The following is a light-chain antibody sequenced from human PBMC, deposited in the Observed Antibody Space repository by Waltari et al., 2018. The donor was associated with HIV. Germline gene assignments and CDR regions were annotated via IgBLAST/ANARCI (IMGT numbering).Light chain of an antibody. CDR2: EGI. CDR1: SSDIGNYNL. V-gene: IGLV2-23*01. CDR3: CSYGGSSNWL. Sequence: QSALTQPASVSGSPGQSITISCTGTSSDIGNYNLFSWYQHHPGKAPKLIIYEGIKRPSGVSNRISGSKSANTASLTISGLQADDEADYYCCSYGGSSNWLFGGGTKLTVL. J-gene: IGLJ2*01.